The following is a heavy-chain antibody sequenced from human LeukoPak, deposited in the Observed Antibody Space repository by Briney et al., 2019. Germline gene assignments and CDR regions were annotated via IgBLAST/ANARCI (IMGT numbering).Heavy chain of an antibody. J-gene: IGHJ4*02. Sequence: GASVKVSCKASGGTFSSYAISWVRQAPGQGLVWMGGIIPIFGTANYAQKFQGRVTITADESTSTAYMELSSLRSEDTAVYYCASKMYYYGSGSYSYWGQGTLVTVSS. V-gene: IGHV1-69*13. CDR1: GGTFSSYA. CDR2: IIPIFGTA. CDR3: ASKMYYYGSGSYSY. D-gene: IGHD3-10*01.